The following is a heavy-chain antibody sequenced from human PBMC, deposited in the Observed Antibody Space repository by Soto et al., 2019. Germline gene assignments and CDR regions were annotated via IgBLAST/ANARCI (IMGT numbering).Heavy chain of an antibody. Sequence: GESLKISCKGSGYSFTSYWIGWVRQMPWKGLEWMGIIYPGDSDTRYSPSFQGQVTISADKSISTAYLQWSSLKASDTAMYYCARLMEDIVVVPAAMGLYYYYGMAVWGQGTTVTVS. CDR3: ARLMEDIVVVPAAMGLYYYYGMAV. CDR2: IYPGDSDT. D-gene: IGHD2-2*01. CDR1: GYSFTSYW. V-gene: IGHV5-51*01. J-gene: IGHJ6*02.